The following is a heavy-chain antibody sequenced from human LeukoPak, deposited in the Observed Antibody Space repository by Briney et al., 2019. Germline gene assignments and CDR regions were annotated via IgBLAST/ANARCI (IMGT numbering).Heavy chain of an antibody. CDR1: GYTFTSYG. Sequence: ASVKVSCKASGYTFTSYGISWVRQAPGQGLEWMGWISAYNGNTNYAQKLQGRVTMTTDTSTSTAYMELRSLRSDDTAVYYCARETARIAVAGTGSAYWGQGTLVTVSS. V-gene: IGHV1-18*01. CDR2: ISAYNGNT. CDR3: ARETARIAVAGTGSAY. J-gene: IGHJ4*02. D-gene: IGHD6-19*01.